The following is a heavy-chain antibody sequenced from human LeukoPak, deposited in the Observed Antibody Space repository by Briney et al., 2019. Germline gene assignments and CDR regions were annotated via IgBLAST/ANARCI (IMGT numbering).Heavy chain of an antibody. CDR3: ARRVGATYYFDW. V-gene: IGHV3-48*01. D-gene: IGHD1-26*01. Sequence: GGSLRLSCVASEFTFSTYSMNWVRQAPGKGLEWISYISSGSNTIYYSDSVKGRFPISRHNAKNSLSLQMNSLRAEDMAVYYCARRVGATYYFDWWGQGTLVTVSS. J-gene: IGHJ4*02. CDR1: EFTFSTYS. CDR2: ISSGSNTI.